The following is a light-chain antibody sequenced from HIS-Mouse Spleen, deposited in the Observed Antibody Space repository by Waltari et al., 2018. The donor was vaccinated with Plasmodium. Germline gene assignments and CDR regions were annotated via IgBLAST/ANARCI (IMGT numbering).Light chain of an antibody. CDR2: QDS. CDR1: NLGYNY. J-gene: IGLJ2*01. Sequence: YELTQPPSVSVSPGQTASITCPGDNLGYNYACRYQQKPVQSPVLVIYQDSKRPSGIPERFSGSNSGNTATLTISGTQAMDEADYYCQAWDSSTVVFGGGTKLTVL. V-gene: IGLV3-1*01. CDR3: QAWDSSTVV.